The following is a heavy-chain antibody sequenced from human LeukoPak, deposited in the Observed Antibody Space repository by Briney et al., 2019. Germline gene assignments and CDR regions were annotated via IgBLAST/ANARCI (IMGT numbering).Heavy chain of an antibody. J-gene: IGHJ4*02. Sequence: GASVKASCKASGYTFTSYGISWVRQAPGQGLEWMGWISTYNGNTNYAQKLQGRVTMTTDTSTSTAYMELRSLRSDDTAVYYCARAERGYDILTGYSKYYFDYWGQGTLVVVSS. CDR1: GYTFTSYG. D-gene: IGHD3-9*01. CDR3: ARAERGYDILTGYSKYYFDY. V-gene: IGHV1-18*01. CDR2: ISTYNGNT.